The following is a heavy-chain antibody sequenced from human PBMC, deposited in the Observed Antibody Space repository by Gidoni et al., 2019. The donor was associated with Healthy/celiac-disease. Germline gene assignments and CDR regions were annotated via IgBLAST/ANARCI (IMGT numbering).Heavy chain of an antibody. D-gene: IGHD6-19*01. Sequence: QLQLQESGPGLVKPSETLSLTCTVSGGSISSSSYYWGWIRQPPGKGLEWIGSIYYSGSTYYNPSLKSRVTISVDTSKNQFSLKLSSVTAADTAVYYCARDGSGWYGFDYWGQGTLVTVSS. CDR1: GGSISSSSYY. CDR2: IYYSGST. V-gene: IGHV4-39*02. CDR3: ARDGSGWYGFDY. J-gene: IGHJ4*02.